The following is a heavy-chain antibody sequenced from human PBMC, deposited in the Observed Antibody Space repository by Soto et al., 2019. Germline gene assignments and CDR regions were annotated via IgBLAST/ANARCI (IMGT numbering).Heavy chain of an antibody. V-gene: IGHV1-46*01. CDR3: ARADYYDSSGFYYDC. Sequence: QVQLVQSGAEVKKPGASVKVSCKASGYIFTNHYIHWVRQAPGQGLEWMGIINPSGGSTNYLQMFQGRITMTRDTSTSTVYMELSSLRSEDTAVYFCARADYYDSSGFYYDCWGQGSLVTVSS. J-gene: IGHJ4*02. CDR1: GYIFTNHY. D-gene: IGHD3-22*01. CDR2: INPSGGST.